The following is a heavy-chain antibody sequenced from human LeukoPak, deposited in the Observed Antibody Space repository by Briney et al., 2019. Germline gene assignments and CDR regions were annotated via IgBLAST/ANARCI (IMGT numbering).Heavy chain of an antibody. J-gene: IGHJ4*02. CDR1: GFTVSSNY. CDR2: IYSGGST. V-gene: IGHV3-53*04. CDR3: ARAYRYSGYDQGFDY. D-gene: IGHD5-12*01. Sequence: RSGGSLRLSCAASGFTVSSNYMSWVRQAPGKGLERVSVIYSGGSTYYADSVKGRFTISRHNSKNTLYLQMNSLRAEDTAVYYCARAYRYSGYDQGFDYWGQGTLVTVSS.